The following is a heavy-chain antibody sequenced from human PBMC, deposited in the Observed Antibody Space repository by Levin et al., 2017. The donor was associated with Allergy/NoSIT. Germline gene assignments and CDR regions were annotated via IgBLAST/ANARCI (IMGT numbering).Heavy chain of an antibody. CDR3: AKDRDRYGWDFDY. Sequence: GGSLRLSCGASGFTFSNFALNWVRQAPGKGLEWVSGIRDSGDKTYYADSVKGRFTISRDNSRDTLYLQMNSLRAEDTALYYCAKDRDRYGWDFDYWGQGTLVTVSS. CDR1: GFTFSNFA. V-gene: IGHV3-23*01. J-gene: IGHJ4*02. D-gene: IGHD5-18*01. CDR2: IRDSGDKT.